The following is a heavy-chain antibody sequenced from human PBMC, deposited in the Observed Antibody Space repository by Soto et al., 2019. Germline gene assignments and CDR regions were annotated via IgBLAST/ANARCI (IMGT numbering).Heavy chain of an antibody. V-gene: IGHV3-23*01. Sequence: GGSPRRSCAASGFTFCSYAMSWVRQAPGKGLEWVSAISGSGGSTYYADSVKGRFTISRDNSKNTLYLQMNSLRAEDTAVYYCAKALGGSRGAIDPWGQGTLVTVSS. CDR3: AKALGGSRGAIDP. CDR2: ISGSGGST. D-gene: IGHD3-16*01. CDR1: GFTFCSYA. J-gene: IGHJ5*02.